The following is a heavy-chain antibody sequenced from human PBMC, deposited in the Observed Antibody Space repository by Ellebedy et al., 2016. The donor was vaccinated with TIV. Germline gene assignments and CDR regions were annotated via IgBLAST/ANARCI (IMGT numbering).Heavy chain of an antibody. V-gene: IGHV4-59*01. CDR3: ARGSGYYGFYGMDV. Sequence: MPSETLSLTCTVSGGSISSYYWSWIRQPPGKGLEWIGYIYYSGSTNYNPSLKSRVTISVDTSKNQFSLKLSSVTAADTAVYYCARGSGYYGFYGMDVWGQGTTVTVSS. J-gene: IGHJ6*02. CDR2: IYYSGST. CDR1: GGSISSYY. D-gene: IGHD3-10*01.